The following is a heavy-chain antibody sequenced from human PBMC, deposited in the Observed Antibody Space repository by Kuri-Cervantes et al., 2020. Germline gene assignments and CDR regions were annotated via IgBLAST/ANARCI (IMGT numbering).Heavy chain of an antibody. CDR2: FDPEDGET. CDR3: ATPGGDILTGYFLRGAFDI. Sequence: ASVKVSCKVSGYTLTELSMHWVRQAPGKGLEWMGGFDPEDGETIYAQKFQGRVTMTEDTSTDTAYMELSSLRSEDTAVYYCATPGGDILTGYFLRGAFDIWAKGQWSPSPQ. D-gene: IGHD3-9*01. J-gene: IGHJ3*02. V-gene: IGHV1-24*01. CDR1: GYTLTELS.